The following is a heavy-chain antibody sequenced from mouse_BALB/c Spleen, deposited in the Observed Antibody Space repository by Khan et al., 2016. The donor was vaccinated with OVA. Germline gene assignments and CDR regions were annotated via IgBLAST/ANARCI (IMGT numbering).Heavy chain of an antibody. CDR3: ARNYDYDDGLAY. CDR2: IRSGGST. CDR1: GFSLTNYG. V-gene: IGHV2-2*02. D-gene: IGHD2-4*01. Sequence: QVQLKESGPGLVQPSQSLSITCTVSGFSLTNYGVHWIRQSPGKGLEWLGVIRSGGSTDYDATFISRLSISKDNSKSQVFFKMNSLQANDTAIYYCARNYDYDDGLAYWGQGTLVTVS. J-gene: IGHJ3*01.